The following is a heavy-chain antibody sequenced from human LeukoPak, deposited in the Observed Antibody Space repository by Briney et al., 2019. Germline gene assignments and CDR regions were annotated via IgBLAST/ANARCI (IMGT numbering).Heavy chain of an antibody. CDR1: GFTFSNAW. CDR2: IKSKTDGGTT. J-gene: IGHJ4*02. D-gene: IGHD3-10*01. V-gene: IGHV3-15*01. CDR3: AKRRFGELEFDY. Sequence: PGGSLRLSCAASGFTFSNAWMSWVRQAPGKGLEWVGRIKSKTDGGTTDYAAPVKGRFPISRDDSKNTLYLQMNSLKTEDTAVYYCAKRRFGELEFDYWGQGTLVTVSS.